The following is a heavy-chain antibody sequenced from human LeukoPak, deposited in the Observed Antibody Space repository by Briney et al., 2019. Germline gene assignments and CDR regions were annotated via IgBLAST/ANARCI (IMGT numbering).Heavy chain of an antibody. V-gene: IGHV3-30-3*01. J-gene: IGHJ4*02. CDR1: GFTFSSYA. Sequence: GRSLRLSCAASGFTFSSYAMHWVRQAPGKGLEWVAVISYDGSNKYYADSVKGRFTISRDNSKNTLYLQMNSLRAEDTAVFYCATEHVWELAYFDYWAQGTLVSVSS. CDR2: ISYDGSNK. CDR3: ATEHVWELAYFDY. D-gene: IGHD3-10*01.